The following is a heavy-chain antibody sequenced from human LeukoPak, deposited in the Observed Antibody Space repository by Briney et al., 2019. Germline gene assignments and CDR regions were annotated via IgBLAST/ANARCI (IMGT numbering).Heavy chain of an antibody. D-gene: IGHD6-19*01. Sequence: SETLSLTCTVSGGSLSSSSYYWGWIRQPPGKGLEWIGSIYYSGSTYYNPSLKSRVTISVDTSKNQFSLKLSSVTAADTAVYYCARGIAVAGSGIWFDPWGQGTLVTVSS. CDR1: GGSLSSSSYY. V-gene: IGHV4-39*07. CDR3: ARGIAVAGSGIWFDP. CDR2: IYYSGST. J-gene: IGHJ5*02.